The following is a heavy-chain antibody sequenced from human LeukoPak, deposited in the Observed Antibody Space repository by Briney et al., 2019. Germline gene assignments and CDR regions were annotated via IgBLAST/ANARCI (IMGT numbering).Heavy chain of an antibody. D-gene: IGHD3-3*01. V-gene: IGHV3-23*01. Sequence: GGSLRLFCAASGFTFSSYAMSWVRQAPGKGLEWVSAISAGGGSPYYADSVKGRFTISRDNSKNSLYLQMNSLRAEDTAMYYCARDLLGVASHPWGQGTLVTVSS. J-gene: IGHJ5*02. CDR3: ARDLLGVASHP. CDR1: GFTFSSYA. CDR2: ISAGGGSP.